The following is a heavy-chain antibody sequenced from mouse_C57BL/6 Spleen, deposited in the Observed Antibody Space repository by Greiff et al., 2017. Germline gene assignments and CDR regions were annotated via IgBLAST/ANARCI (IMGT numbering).Heavy chain of an antibody. CDR2: IRLKSDNYAT. D-gene: IGHD1-1*01. CDR3: TGVYDYCAMDC. Sequence: EVQLEESGGGLVQPGGSMKLSCVASGFTFSNYWMNWVRQSPEKGLEWVAQIRLKSDNYATHYAEAVKGRFTISRDDSKSSVYLQMNNLRAEDTGIYYCTGVYDYCAMDCWGQGTSVTVAS. CDR1: GFTFSNYW. V-gene: IGHV6-3*01. J-gene: IGHJ4*01.